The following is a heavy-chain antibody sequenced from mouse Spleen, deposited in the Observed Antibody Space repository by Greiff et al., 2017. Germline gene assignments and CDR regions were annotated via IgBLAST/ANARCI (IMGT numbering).Heavy chain of an antibody. CDR1: DSEVFPIAY. V-gene: IGHV15-2*01. CDR2: ILPSIGRT. D-gene: IGHD2-1*01. J-gene: IGHJ3*01. Sequence: QVQLQQSGSELRSPGSSVKLSCKDFDSEVFPIAYMSWVRQKPGHGFEWIGGILPSIGRTIYGEKFEDKATLDADTLSNTAYLELNSLTSEDSAIYYCARSGNGNYAAWFAYWGQGTLVTVSA. CDR3: ARSGNGNYAAWFAY.